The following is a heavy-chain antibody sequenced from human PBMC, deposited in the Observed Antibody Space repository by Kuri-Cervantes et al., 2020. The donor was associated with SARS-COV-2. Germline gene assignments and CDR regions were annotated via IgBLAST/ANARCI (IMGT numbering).Heavy chain of an antibody. CDR2: IHYSGNT. CDR1: GGSISSYY. Sequence: SETLSLTCTVPGGSISSYYWSWIRQPPGKGLEWIGYIHYSGNTNYNPSLKSRATISADTSKNQFSLKLSSVTAADTAVYYCARAKMGFLEWDNWFDPWGQGTLVTVSS. D-gene: IGHD3-3*01. J-gene: IGHJ5*02. CDR3: ARAKMGFLEWDNWFDP. V-gene: IGHV4-59*08.